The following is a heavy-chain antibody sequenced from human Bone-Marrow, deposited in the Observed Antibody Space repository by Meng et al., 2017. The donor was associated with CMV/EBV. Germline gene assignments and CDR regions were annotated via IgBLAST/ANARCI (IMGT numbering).Heavy chain of an antibody. CDR2: NTGSGAST. J-gene: IGHJ1*01. CDR3: AKGLVPGPDS. CDR1: GLMFSSSA. D-gene: IGHD2-2*01. V-gene: IGHV3-23*01. Sequence: LCCAGSGLMFSSSAMSWVRQAPGKGLEWVSGNTGSGASTYYADSVKGRFTISRDNSKNTLYLQMNNLRAEDTALYYCAKGLVPGPDSWGQGTLVTVSS.